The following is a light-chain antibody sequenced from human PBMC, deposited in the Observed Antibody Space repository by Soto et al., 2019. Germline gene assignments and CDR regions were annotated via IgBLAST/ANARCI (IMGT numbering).Light chain of an antibody. V-gene: IGKV3-15*01. CDR1: QSVSSN. CDR3: HKYTTWGT. Sequence: EIVMAQAPASLSGSPGERGTLSCRASQSVSSNLAWYQQKPGQAPRLLIYGASTRATGIPARFSGSGSGTEFPLPLSSLQSEDFAVYYCHKYTTWGTYAQATK. J-gene: IGKJ1*01. CDR2: GAS.